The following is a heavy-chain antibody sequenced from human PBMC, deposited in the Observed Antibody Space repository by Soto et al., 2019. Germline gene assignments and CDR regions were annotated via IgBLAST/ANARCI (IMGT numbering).Heavy chain of an antibody. CDR3: ARVPKGYCSGGNCYSRGPVGCDC. Sequence: QVQLVESGGGVVQPGRSLRLSCAASRFTFSNYAMHWVRQAPGKGLEWVAVISYDGTNKYYADFVKGRFTISRDNFKNTLYLEMNSLKIDDTAVYYCARVPKGYCSGGNCYSRGPVGCDCWGQGTLVTVSS. D-gene: IGHD2-15*01. CDR2: ISYDGTNK. CDR1: RFTFSNYA. J-gene: IGHJ4*01. V-gene: IGHV3-30-3*01.